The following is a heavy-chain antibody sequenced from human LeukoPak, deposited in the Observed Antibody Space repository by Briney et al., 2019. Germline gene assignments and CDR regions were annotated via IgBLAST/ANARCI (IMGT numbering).Heavy chain of an antibody. CDR1: GYTFTSYD. Sequence: ASVTVSCKASGYTFTSYDINWVRQAPGQGLEWMGWMNPNSGNTGYAQKFQGRVTMTRNTSISTAYMELSSLRSEDTAVYYCARAITMIVVALGYWGQGTLVTVSS. CDR2: MNPNSGNT. CDR3: ARAITMIVVALGY. J-gene: IGHJ4*02. D-gene: IGHD3-22*01. V-gene: IGHV1-8*01.